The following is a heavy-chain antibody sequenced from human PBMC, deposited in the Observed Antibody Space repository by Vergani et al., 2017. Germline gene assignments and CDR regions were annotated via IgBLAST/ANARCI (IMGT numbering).Heavy chain of an antibody. D-gene: IGHD2-2*01. CDR2: IYYSGST. CDR3: ARRCSTSTSSPYGMDV. CDR1: GGSISSTSYY. V-gene: IGHV4-39*01. Sequence: QLQLQESGPGLVKPSETLSLTCDVSGGSISSTSYYWGWIRQPPGKGLEWIGSIYYSGSTYYNQSLKSRVTISVDTSKNQFSLKLTSVTAADTAVYYCARRCSTSTSSPYGMDVWGQGTTVTVSS. J-gene: IGHJ6*02.